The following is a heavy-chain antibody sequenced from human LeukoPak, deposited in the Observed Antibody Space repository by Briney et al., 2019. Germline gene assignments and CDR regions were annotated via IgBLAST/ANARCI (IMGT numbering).Heavy chain of an antibody. V-gene: IGHV4-31*03. CDR2: IYSSGGT. D-gene: IGHD5-12*01. Sequence: SETLSLTCTVSGDSISSGGYCWNWFRQHPGKGLEWIGYIYSSGGTFYNPSLKSRVTISVDTSKNHFSLRLGSVTAADTALYYCASSEAPITPPPYGMGVWGQGTKATVSS. CDR3: ASSEAPITPPPYGMGV. CDR1: GDSISSGGYC. J-gene: IGHJ6*02.